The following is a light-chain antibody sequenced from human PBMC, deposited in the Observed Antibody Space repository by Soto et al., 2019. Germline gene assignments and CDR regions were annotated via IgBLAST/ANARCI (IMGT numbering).Light chain of an antibody. V-gene: IGLV1-51*01. CDR3: GGWDYSLSAAV. Sequence: QSVLTQPPSVSAAPGQTVTISCSGSSSNIGNDYVSWYQHLPGTAPKLLIYDNNKRPSGIPDRFSGSKSGTSATLGITGLQTGVEADYYCGGWDYSLSAAVFGGGTKLTVL. CDR1: SSNIGNDY. CDR2: DNN. J-gene: IGLJ2*01.